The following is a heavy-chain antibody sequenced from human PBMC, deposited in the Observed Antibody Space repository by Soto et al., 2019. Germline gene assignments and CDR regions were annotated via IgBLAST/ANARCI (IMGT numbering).Heavy chain of an antibody. CDR2: IKQDGSEK. CDR1: GFTFSSYW. Sequence: GGSLRLSCAASGFTFSSYWMSWVRQAPGKGLEWVANIKQDGSEKYYVDSVKGRFTISRDNAKNSLYLQMNSLRAEDTAVYYCARRVPDSSSGFDYWGQGTLVTVSS. V-gene: IGHV3-7*01. D-gene: IGHD6-6*01. CDR3: ARRVPDSSSGFDY. J-gene: IGHJ4*02.